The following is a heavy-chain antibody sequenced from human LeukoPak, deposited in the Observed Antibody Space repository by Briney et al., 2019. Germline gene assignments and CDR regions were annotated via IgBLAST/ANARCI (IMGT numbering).Heavy chain of an antibody. CDR3: ARPGATDSPDRWFDR. V-gene: IGHV4-39*01. D-gene: IGHD1-26*01. CDR2: INYGGST. CDR1: GGSISSSNNY. J-gene: IGHJ5*02. Sequence: PSETLSLTCTVSGGSISSSNNYWGWIRQPPGKGLEWIGSINYGGSTYYNPSLKSRVTISVGTSKNQFSLKLSSVTAADTAVYYCARPGATDSPDRWFDRWGQGSLVTVSS.